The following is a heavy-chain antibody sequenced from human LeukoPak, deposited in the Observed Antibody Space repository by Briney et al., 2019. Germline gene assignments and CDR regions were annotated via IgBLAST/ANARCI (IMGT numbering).Heavy chain of an antibody. J-gene: IGHJ4*02. Sequence: PGGSLRLSCTASGFTFGDYDMSWVRQAPGKGLEWVGFIRSKAYGGTTEYAASVKGRFTISRDDSKSIAYLQMNSLKTEDTAVYYCTRLRFLEWLFPDYWGQGTLVTVSS. CDR1: GFTFGDYD. CDR2: IRSKAYGGTT. D-gene: IGHD3-3*01. V-gene: IGHV3-49*04. CDR3: TRLRFLEWLFPDY.